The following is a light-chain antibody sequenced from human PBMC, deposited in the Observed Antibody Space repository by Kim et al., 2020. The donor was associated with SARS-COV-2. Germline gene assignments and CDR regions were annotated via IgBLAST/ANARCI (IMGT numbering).Light chain of an antibody. V-gene: IGKV4-1*01. CDR1: QSVLYSYNNQNY. CDR2: WAS. J-gene: IGKJ4*01. Sequence: DIVMTQSPDSLSVSLGERATINCKSSQSVLYSYNNQNYLAWYQQKPGKPPKLLIYWASTRESGVPDRFSGSGSVTDFTLTISGLQAEDVAVYYCQQYYSTPLTFGGGTKVEIK. CDR3: QQYYSTPLT.